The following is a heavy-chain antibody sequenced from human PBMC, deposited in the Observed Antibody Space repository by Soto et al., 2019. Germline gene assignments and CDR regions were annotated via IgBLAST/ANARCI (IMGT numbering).Heavy chain of an antibody. CDR2: IFPLTDIP. CDR3: ARSTLVVLNYFES. Sequence: QVQLVQSGTEVTKPGSSVKVSCKASGGTFRNYPINWVRQAPGQGLEWMGSIFPLTDIPDYAQNFQARLTISADKSTSTAYMELSGLTSDDTAMYFCARSTLVVLNYFESWGQGTLVTVSS. CDR1: GGTFRNYP. V-gene: IGHV1-69*02. J-gene: IGHJ4*02. D-gene: IGHD1-1*01.